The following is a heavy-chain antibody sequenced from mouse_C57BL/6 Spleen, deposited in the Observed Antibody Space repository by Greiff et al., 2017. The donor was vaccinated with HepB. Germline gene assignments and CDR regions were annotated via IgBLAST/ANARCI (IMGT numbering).Heavy chain of an antibody. CDR1: GYSITSGYY. CDR2: ISYDGSN. D-gene: IGHD4-1*01. J-gene: IGHJ2*01. CDR3: ARMGGTPLDY. Sequence: EVKLVESGPGLVKPSQSLSLTCSVTGYSITSGYYWNWIRQFPGNKLEWMGYISYDGSNNYNPSLKNRISITRDTSKIQFFLKLNSVTTEDTATYYCARMGGTPLDYWGQGTTLTVSS. V-gene: IGHV3-6*01.